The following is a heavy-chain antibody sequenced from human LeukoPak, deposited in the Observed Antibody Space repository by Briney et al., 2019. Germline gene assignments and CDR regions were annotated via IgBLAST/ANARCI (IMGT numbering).Heavy chain of an antibody. CDR3: AKGAKTHY. D-gene: IGHD1-26*01. CDR2: IMPLFGTA. J-gene: IGHJ4*02. CDR1: GGTFSRND. Sequence: SVKVSCKASGGTFSRNDISWVRQAPGQGLEWMGGIMPLFGTAKNAQKFQGRVTITADKSTSTAYMELSSLRAEDTAVYYCAKGAKTHYWGQGTLVTVSS. V-gene: IGHV1-69*06.